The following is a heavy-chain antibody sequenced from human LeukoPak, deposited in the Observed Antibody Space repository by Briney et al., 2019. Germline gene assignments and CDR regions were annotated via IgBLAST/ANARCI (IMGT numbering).Heavy chain of an antibody. D-gene: IGHD6-19*01. CDR1: GGSISSSSYY. CDR3: ARDHHSSGWYGGYYYYMDV. V-gene: IGHV4-39*07. J-gene: IGHJ6*03. Sequence: SETLSLTCTVSGGSISSSSYYWGWIRQPPGKGLEWIGSIYYSGSTYYNPSLKSRVTISVDTSKNQFSLKLSSVTAADTAVYYCARDHHSSGWYGGYYYYMDVWGKGTTVTVPS. CDR2: IYYSGST.